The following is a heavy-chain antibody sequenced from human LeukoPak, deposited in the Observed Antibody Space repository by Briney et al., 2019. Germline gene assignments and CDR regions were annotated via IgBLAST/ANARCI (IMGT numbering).Heavy chain of an antibody. CDR1: GGSISSGDYY. Sequence: SQTLSLTCTVSGGSISSGDYYWSWIRQPPGKGLKWIGYIYYSGSTYYNPSLKSRVTISVDTSKNQFSLKLSSVTAADTAVYYCARDMVRGYFDYWGQGTLVTVSS. V-gene: IGHV4-30-4*08. D-gene: IGHD3-10*01. CDR2: IYYSGST. CDR3: ARDMVRGYFDY. J-gene: IGHJ4*02.